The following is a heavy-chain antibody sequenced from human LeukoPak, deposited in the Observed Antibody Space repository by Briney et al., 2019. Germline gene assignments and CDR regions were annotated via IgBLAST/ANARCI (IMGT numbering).Heavy chain of an antibody. CDR2: IKQDGSEK. CDR1: GFTFSSYW. D-gene: IGHD3-3*01. V-gene: IGHV3-7*01. J-gene: IGHJ6*03. Sequence: GGSLRLSCAASGFTFSSYWMSWGRQAPGEGVEGVANIKQDGSEKYYVGPVKGRFTISRDNAKNSLYLQMNSLRAEDTAVYYCARDPLLGVVISPEYYMDVWGKGTTVTVSS. CDR3: ARDPLLGVVISPEYYMDV.